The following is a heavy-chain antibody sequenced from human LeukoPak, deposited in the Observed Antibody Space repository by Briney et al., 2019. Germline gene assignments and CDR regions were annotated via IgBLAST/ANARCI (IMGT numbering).Heavy chain of an antibody. V-gene: IGHV1-2*02. CDR2: INPNSGGT. CDR1: GDTFTGYY. J-gene: IGHJ4*02. D-gene: IGHD5-18*01. CDR3: ARTRGYSYAFDY. Sequence: ASVKVSCKASGDTFTGYYMHWVRQAPGQGLEWMGWINPNSGGTNYAQKFQGRVTMTRDTSISTAYMELSRLRSDDTAVYYCARTRGYSYAFDYWGQGTLVTVSS.